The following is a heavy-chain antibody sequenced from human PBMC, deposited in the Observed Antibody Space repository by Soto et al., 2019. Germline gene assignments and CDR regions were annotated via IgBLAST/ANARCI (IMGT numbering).Heavy chain of an antibody. D-gene: IGHD6-13*01. CDR2: INPNSGGT. V-gene: IGHV1-2*02. CDR3: AREDSSSWDGMDV. CDR1: GYTFTGYY. J-gene: IGHJ6*02. Sequence: GASVKVSCKASGYTFTGYYMHWVRQAPGQGLELMGWINPNSGGTNYAQKFQGRVTMTRDTSISTAYMELSRLRSDDTAVYYCAREDSSSWDGMDVWGQGTTVTVYS.